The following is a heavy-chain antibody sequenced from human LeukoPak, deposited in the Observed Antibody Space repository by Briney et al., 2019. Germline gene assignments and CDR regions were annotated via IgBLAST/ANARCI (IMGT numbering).Heavy chain of an antibody. J-gene: IGHJ4*02. Sequence: PGGSLRLSCAASGFTFSKYAMNWVRQAPGKGLEWVGVISGSGGRTDYADSVKGRFTISRDNSKNTVYLQTNCLRAEDTAIYFCSNDGRPTIYYFAYWGQGTLVTVSS. CDR3: SNDGRPTIYYFAY. V-gene: IGHV3-23*01. D-gene: IGHD3-9*01. CDR2: ISGSGGRT. CDR1: GFTFSKYA.